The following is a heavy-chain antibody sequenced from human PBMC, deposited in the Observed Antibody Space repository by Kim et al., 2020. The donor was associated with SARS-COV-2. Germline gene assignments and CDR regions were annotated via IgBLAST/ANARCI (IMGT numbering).Heavy chain of an antibody. CDR1: GYTFTSYG. Sequence: ASVKVSCKASGYTFTSYGISWVRQAPGQGLEWMGWISAYNGNTNYAQKLQGRVTMTTDTSTSTAYMELRSLRSDDTAVYYCARVHPDYDILTGYYPDYWGQGTLVTVSS. V-gene: IGHV1-18*04. J-gene: IGHJ4*02. CDR3: ARVHPDYDILTGYYPDY. CDR2: ISAYNGNT. D-gene: IGHD3-9*01.